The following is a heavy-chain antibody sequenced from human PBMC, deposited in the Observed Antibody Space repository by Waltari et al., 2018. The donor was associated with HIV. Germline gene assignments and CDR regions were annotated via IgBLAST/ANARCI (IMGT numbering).Heavy chain of an antibody. CDR2: ISTSGTDI. V-gene: IGHV3-48*02. CDR3: ARDRDTSGWGKDWYFDL. J-gene: IGHJ2*01. CDR1: GFICSSSN. Sequence: EVQLVESGGDLVQPGGSLRLSCAASGFICSSSNMNWFRQAPGKGLQWLSYISTSGTDIFYAGSLRGRFTSSRDSDKNSLYLQMNSLRDDDTGVYFCARDRDTSGWGKDWYFDLWGRGTLVTVSS. D-gene: IGHD3-22*01.